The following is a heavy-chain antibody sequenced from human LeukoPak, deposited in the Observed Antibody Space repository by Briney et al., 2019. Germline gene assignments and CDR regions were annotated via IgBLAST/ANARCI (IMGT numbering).Heavy chain of an antibody. J-gene: IGHJ3*02. Sequence: ASVKVSCKASGYTFTGYYMHWVRQAPGQGLEWMGWINPNSGGTNYAQKFQGRVTMTRDTSISTAYMELSRLRSDDTAVYYCARAYYYDSSGSDAFDIWGQGTMVTVSS. CDR1: GYTFTGYY. CDR3: ARAYYYDSSGSDAFDI. V-gene: IGHV1-2*02. CDR2: INPNSGGT. D-gene: IGHD3-22*01.